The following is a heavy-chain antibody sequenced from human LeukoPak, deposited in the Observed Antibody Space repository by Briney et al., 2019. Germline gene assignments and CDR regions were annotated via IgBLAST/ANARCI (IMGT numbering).Heavy chain of an antibody. CDR3: ARDLWDIVVVPAATYYYYYYMDV. D-gene: IGHD2-2*01. V-gene: IGHV1-18*01. Sequence: ASLKVSCKASGYTFTSYGISWVRQAPGQGLEWMGWISVYNGNPNYAQKLQGRVTMTTDTSTSTAYMELRSLRSDDTAVYYCARDLWDIVVVPAATYYYYYYMDVWGKGTTVTVSS. CDR1: GYTFTSYG. J-gene: IGHJ6*03. CDR2: ISVYNGNP.